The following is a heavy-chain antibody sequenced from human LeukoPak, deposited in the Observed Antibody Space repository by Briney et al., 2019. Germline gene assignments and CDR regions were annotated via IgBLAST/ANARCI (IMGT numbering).Heavy chain of an antibody. CDR1: GGSISSDGYY. V-gene: IGHV4-31*03. Sequence: SETLSLTCTVSGGSISSDGYYWSWIRQHPGKGLEWIGYIYYSGTTYYNPSLKSRVTISVDTSKKQFSLKLSTVTAADTAVYYCARGYFTYYYDSSGYYYYYFDFWGQGTLVTVSS. D-gene: IGHD3-22*01. CDR3: ARGYFTYYYDSSGYYYYYFDF. J-gene: IGHJ4*02. CDR2: IYYSGTT.